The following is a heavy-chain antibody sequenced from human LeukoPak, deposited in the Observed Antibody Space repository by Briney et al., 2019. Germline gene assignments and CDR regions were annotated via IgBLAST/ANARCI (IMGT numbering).Heavy chain of an antibody. CDR3: ARAAYCSSTSCYRSYGLDV. Sequence: GGSLRLSCAASGFTFSIYAMSWVRQAPGKGLEWVSAISGGGGSIYYADSVKGRFTISRDNSKNTPYLQMNSLRADDTAVFYCARAAYCSSTSCYRSYGLDVWGQGTTVTVSS. V-gene: IGHV3-23*01. D-gene: IGHD2-2*01. CDR1: GFTFSIYA. CDR2: ISGGGGSI. J-gene: IGHJ6*02.